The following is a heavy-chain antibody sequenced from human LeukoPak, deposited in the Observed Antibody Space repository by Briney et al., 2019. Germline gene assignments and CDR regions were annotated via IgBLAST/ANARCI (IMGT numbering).Heavy chain of an antibody. CDR2: INPSGGST. CDR3: ARARGLPDLDY. Sequence: GASVKVSCKASGYTFTSYYMHWVRQAPGQGLEWMGIINPSGGSTSYAQKFQGRVTMTRDTSTSTVYMGLSSLRSEDTAVYYCARARGLPDLDYWGQGTLVTVSS. CDR1: GYTFTSYY. D-gene: IGHD3-10*01. J-gene: IGHJ4*02. V-gene: IGHV1-46*01.